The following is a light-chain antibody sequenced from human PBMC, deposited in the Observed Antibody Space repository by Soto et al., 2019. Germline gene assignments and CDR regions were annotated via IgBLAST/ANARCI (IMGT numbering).Light chain of an antibody. CDR2: GAS. Sequence: ENVLTQSPGRLSLSVGERATLSCRASQSDARSSIAWYHQPVGQPPRLLIYGASGRATGVPDKFSGSGSGTIFSLTIERVEAEDFAVYYCQQYATSPLTFGGGTTLEIK. CDR3: QQYATSPLT. V-gene: IGKV3-20*01. J-gene: IGKJ4*01. CDR1: QSDARSS.